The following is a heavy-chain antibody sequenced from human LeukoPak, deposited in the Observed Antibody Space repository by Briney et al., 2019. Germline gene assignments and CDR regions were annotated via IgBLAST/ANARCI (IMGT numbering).Heavy chain of an antibody. J-gene: IGHJ3*02. V-gene: IGHV1-2*04. Sequence: ASVKDSCKASGYTFTGYYMHWVRQAPGQGLECMGWINPNRGGTNYAQRFQGWVTMTTETSISTGCMELSRLRSDGPGVYYCARGVGKKGSYCSGGSCYPVPDAFDIWGTGTMVTVSS. CDR3: ARGVGKKGSYCSGGSCYPVPDAFDI. CDR1: GYTFTGYY. D-gene: IGHD2-15*01. CDR2: INPNRGGT.